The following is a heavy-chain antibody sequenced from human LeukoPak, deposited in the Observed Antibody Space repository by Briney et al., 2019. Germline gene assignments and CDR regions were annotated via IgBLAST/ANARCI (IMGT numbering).Heavy chain of an antibody. Sequence: GGSLRLSCVVSGFTFSSYAMSWVRQAPGKGLEWVSAISGSGDSTYYAESEKGRFTISRDTSKNTVHLQMNSLRAVDTAIYYCAKGVTYGYYFDSWGQGTLVTVSS. CDR3: AKGVTYGYYFDS. V-gene: IGHV3-23*01. CDR2: ISGSGDST. CDR1: GFTFSSYA. D-gene: IGHD4-17*01. J-gene: IGHJ4*02.